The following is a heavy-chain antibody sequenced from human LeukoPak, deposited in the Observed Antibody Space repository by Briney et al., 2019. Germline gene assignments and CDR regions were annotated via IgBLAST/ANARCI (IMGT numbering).Heavy chain of an antibody. CDR1: GFTFANYA. CDR2: ISGRGVTT. Sequence: GGSLRPSCAASGFTFANYAMIWVPQAPGKGLEWVSGISGRGVTTYFADSVEGRFTISRDNSKFTLYLQMNSLRAEDTAVYYCAKGGMTTVTTDAFDIWGQGTMVTVSS. V-gene: IGHV3-23*01. D-gene: IGHD4-17*01. CDR3: AKGGMTTVTTDAFDI. J-gene: IGHJ3*02.